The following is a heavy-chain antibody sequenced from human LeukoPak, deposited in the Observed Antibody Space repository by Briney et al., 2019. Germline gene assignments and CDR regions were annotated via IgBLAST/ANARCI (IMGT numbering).Heavy chain of an antibody. CDR1: GFTFSSYS. J-gene: IGHJ6*03. V-gene: IGHV3-21*01. CDR3: AREGGYDILTGYYYYYYYMDV. D-gene: IGHD3-9*01. CDR2: ISSSSYI. Sequence: PGGSQRLSCAASGFTFSSYSMNWVRQAPGKGQEWVSSISSSSYIYYADSVKGRFTISRDNAKNSLYLQMNSLRAEDTAVYYCAREGGYDILTGYYYYYYYMDVWGKGTTVTVSS.